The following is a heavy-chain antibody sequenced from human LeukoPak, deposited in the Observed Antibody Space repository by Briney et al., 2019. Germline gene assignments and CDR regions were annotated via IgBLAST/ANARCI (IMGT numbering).Heavy chain of an antibody. V-gene: IGHV4-39*07. CDR2: IYYSGST. CDR1: GGSISSSSYY. D-gene: IGHD5-18*01. J-gene: IGHJ3*02. CDR3: ARSYGGHTDAFDI. Sequence: KPSETLSLTCTVSGGSISSSSYYWGWIRQPPGKGLEWIGSIYYSGSTYYNPSLKSRVTISVDTSKNQFSLKLSSVTAADTAVYYCARSYGGHTDAFDIWGQGTMVTVSS.